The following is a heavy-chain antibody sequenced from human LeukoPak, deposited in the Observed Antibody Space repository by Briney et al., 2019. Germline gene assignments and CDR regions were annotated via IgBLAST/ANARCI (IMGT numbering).Heavy chain of an antibody. J-gene: IGHJ6*04. V-gene: IGHV3-48*04. D-gene: IGHD3-10*02. CDR2: ISSSSSTI. CDR1: GFTFSSYS. Sequence: GGSLRLSCAASGFTFSSYSMNWVRRAPGKGLEWVSYISSSSSTIYYADSVKGRFTISRDDAKNSLYLQMNSLRAEDTAVYYCAELGITMIGGVWGKGTTVTISS. CDR3: AELGITMIGGV.